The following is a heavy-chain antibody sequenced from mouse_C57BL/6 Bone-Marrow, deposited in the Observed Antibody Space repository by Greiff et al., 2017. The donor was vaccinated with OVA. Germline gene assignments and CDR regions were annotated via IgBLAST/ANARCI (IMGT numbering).Heavy chain of an antibody. CDR1: GYAFSSSW. J-gene: IGHJ3*01. D-gene: IGHD2-1*01. CDR2: IYPGDGDT. Sequence: QVQLKESGPELVKPGASVKISCKASGYAFSSSWMNWVKQRPGKGLEWIGRIYPGDGDTNYNGKFKGKATLTADKSSSTAYMQLSSLTSEDSAVYFCALYYGNSWFAYWGQGTLVTVSA. V-gene: IGHV1-82*01. CDR3: ALYYGNSWFAY.